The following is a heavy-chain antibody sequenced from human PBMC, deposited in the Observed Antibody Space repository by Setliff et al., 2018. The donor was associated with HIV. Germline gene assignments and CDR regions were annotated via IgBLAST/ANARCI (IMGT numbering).Heavy chain of an antibody. Sequence: PSETLSLTCTVSGGSISSYYWSWIRQPPGKGLEWIGYIYYSGSTNYNPSLKSRVTISVDTSKNQFSLKLSSVTAADTAVYYCAREWRGRYYYYMDVWGKGTTVTVSS. V-gene: IGHV4-59*01. CDR2: IYYSGST. D-gene: IGHD3-10*01. CDR1: GGSISSYY. CDR3: AREWRGRYYYYMDV. J-gene: IGHJ6*03.